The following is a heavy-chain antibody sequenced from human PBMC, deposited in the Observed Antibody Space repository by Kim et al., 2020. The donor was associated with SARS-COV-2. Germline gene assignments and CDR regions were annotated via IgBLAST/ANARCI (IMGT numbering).Heavy chain of an antibody. J-gene: IGHJ6*03. D-gene: IGHD2-2*01. V-gene: IGHV1-3*01. CDR3: ARNPPERYCSSTSCYYYYYMDV. CDR1: GYTFTSYA. Sequence: ASVKVSCKASGYTFTSYAMHWVRQAPGQRLEWMGWINAGNGNTKYSQKFQGRVTITRDTSASTAYMGLSSLRSEDTAVYYCARNPPERYCSSTSCYYYYYMDVWGKGTTVTVSS. CDR2: INAGNGNT.